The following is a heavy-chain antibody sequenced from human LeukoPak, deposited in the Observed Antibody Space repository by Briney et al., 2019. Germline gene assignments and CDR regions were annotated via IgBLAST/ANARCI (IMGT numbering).Heavy chain of an antibody. CDR2: INHSGST. Sequence: PSETLSLTCAVYGGSFSGYYWSWIRQPPGKGLEWIGEINHSGSTNYNPSLKSRVTISVDTSKNQFSLKLSSVTAADTAVYYCATINSSGWYPGAFDYWGQGTLVTVSS. CDR1: GGSFSGYY. J-gene: IGHJ4*02. CDR3: ATINSSGWYPGAFDY. D-gene: IGHD6-19*01. V-gene: IGHV4-34*01.